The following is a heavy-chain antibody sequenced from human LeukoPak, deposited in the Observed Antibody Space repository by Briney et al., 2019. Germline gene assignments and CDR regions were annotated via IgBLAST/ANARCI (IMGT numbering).Heavy chain of an antibody. J-gene: IGHJ6*03. Sequence: GASVKVSCKASGYTFTGYYMHWVRQAPGQGLEWMGWMNPNSGNTGYAQKFQGRVTITRNTSISTAYMELSSLRSEDTAVYYCARATQLASNYYYYYYMDVWGKGTTVTVSS. CDR1: GYTFTGYY. CDR3: ARATQLASNYYYYYYMDV. CDR2: MNPNSGNT. D-gene: IGHD2-2*01. V-gene: IGHV1-8*03.